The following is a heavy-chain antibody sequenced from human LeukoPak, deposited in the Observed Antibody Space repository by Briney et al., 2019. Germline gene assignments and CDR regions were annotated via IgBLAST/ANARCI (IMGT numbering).Heavy chain of an antibody. CDR1: VYTFTSCD. Sequence: ASVKVSRKASVYTFTSCDINGVRQATAQEREWIGRMNPNSGNTSYGQRFRGRITMASAISIGTAYMELSNLTSEDTAIYYWTRGSSGRRDNWGQGTLVIVSP. CDR2: MNPNSGNT. V-gene: IGHV1-8*01. CDR3: TRGSSGRRDN. D-gene: IGHD6-19*01. J-gene: IGHJ4*02.